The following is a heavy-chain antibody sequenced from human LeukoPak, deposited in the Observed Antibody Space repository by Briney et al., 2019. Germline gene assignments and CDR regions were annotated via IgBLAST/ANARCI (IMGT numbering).Heavy chain of an antibody. Sequence: SETLSLTCAVYGGSFSGYYWSWIRQPPGKGLEWIGEINHSGSTNYNPSLKSRVTISVDTSKNQFSLKLSSMTAADTAVYYCARGMGGWLRRPFDYWGQGTLVTVSS. J-gene: IGHJ4*02. CDR1: GGSFSGYY. V-gene: IGHV4-34*01. D-gene: IGHD5-12*01. CDR3: ARGMGGWLRRPFDY. CDR2: INHSGST.